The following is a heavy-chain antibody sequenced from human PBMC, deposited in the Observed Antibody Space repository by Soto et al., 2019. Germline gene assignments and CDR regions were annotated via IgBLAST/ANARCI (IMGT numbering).Heavy chain of an antibody. D-gene: IGHD5-12*01. V-gene: IGHV4-34*02. CDR3: ARGGGNSGYFFDY. CDR1: GGSLSDYS. CDR2: INHGRST. J-gene: IGHJ4*02. Sequence: QVQLRQWGAALLKPSETLSLRCAVYGGSLSDYSWSWIRQSPEKGLEWIGEINHGRSTKYNPSLKSRVTISVDTSKNQVSLILTSATTADTAVYRCARGGGNSGYFFDYWGRGTLVTVSS.